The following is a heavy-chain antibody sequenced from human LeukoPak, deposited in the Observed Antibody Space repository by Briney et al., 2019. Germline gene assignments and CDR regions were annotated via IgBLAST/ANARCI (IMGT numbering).Heavy chain of an antibody. V-gene: IGHV1-18*01. Sequence: ASVKVSCKASSYSFTRYGISWVRQAPGQGLEWMGWISGYNGNTNYAQKLQGRVTMTTDTSTSTAYMELRSLRSDDTAVYYCARDQYSGSYYTYYYYYMDVWGKGTTVTVSS. CDR3: ARDQYSGSYYTYYYYYMDV. CDR1: SYSFTRYG. D-gene: IGHD1-26*01. CDR2: ISGYNGNT. J-gene: IGHJ6*03.